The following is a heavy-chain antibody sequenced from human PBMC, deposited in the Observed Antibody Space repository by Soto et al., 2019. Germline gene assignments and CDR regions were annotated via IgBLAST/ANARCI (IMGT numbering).Heavy chain of an antibody. CDR3: ARVERGTAKTVVHAFDI. CDR1: GGFVSSGSYY. D-gene: IGHD2-21*02. J-gene: IGHJ3*02. V-gene: IGHV4-34*01. CDR2: MSHSGGT. Sequence: QVQLQQWGAGLLKPSETLSLTCAVYGGFVSSGSYYWSWIRQPPGKGLEWIGEMSHSGGTHFNPSLKSRVTISVDTSKNQFSLKRSSVTAADTALYYCARVERGTAKTVVHAFDIWGPGTMVTVSS.